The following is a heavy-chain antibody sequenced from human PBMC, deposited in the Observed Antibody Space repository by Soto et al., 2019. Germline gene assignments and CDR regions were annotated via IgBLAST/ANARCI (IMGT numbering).Heavy chain of an antibody. CDR2: ISSSSSYI. D-gene: IGHD5-12*01. CDR3: ARAFQMATDDAFDI. V-gene: IGHV3-21*01. J-gene: IGHJ3*02. Sequence: GGSLRLSCAASGLTFSSYSMNWVRQAPGKGLEWVSSISSSSSYIYYADSVKGRFTISRDNAKNSLYLQMNSLRAEDTAVYYCARAFQMATDDAFDIWGQGTMVTVSS. CDR1: GLTFSSYS.